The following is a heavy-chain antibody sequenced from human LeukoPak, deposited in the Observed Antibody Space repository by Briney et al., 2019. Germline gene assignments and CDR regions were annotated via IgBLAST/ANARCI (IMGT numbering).Heavy chain of an antibody. V-gene: IGHV3-11*04. CDR2: ISNSGDTT. Sequence: GSRRLSCVVSGXXFSXXYMSWIRQTPGKXLEWIAYISNSGDTTFYTASVKGRFTISRDNGKNSLYLQMNSLRAEDTAIYYCTRVGYIDEGIDYWGQGTLVTVSS. CDR1: GXXFSXXY. CDR3: TRVGYIDEGIDY. J-gene: IGHJ4*02. D-gene: IGHD5-24*01.